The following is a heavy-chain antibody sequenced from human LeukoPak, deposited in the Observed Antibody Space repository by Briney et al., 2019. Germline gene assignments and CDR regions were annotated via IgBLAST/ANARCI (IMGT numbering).Heavy chain of an antibody. Sequence: ASVKVSCKASGYTFTGYYMHWVRQAPGQGLEWMGWINPNSGGTNYAQKFQGRVTMTRDTSISTAYMELSRLRSDDTAVYYCARDSSEYSSSYNWFDPWGQGTLVTVSS. V-gene: IGHV1-2*02. CDR2: INPNSGGT. CDR1: GYTFTGYY. J-gene: IGHJ5*02. D-gene: IGHD6-6*01. CDR3: ARDSSEYSSSYNWFDP.